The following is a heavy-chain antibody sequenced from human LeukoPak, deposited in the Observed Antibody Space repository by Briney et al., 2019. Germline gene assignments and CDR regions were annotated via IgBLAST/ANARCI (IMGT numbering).Heavy chain of an antibody. CDR2: IYHSGST. V-gene: IGHV4-4*02. Sequence: SGTLSLTCAVSGGSISSSNWWSWVRQPPGKGLEWIGEIYHSGSTYYNPSLKSRVTISVDTSKNQFSLKLSSVTAADTAVYYCARDRGYYGSGSYYNYFDYWGQGTLVTVSS. D-gene: IGHD3-10*01. J-gene: IGHJ4*02. CDR1: GGSISSSNW. CDR3: ARDRGYYGSGSYYNYFDY.